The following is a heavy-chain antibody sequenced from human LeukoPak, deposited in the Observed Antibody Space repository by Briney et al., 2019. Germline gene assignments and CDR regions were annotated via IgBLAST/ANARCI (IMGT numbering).Heavy chain of an antibody. J-gene: IGHJ1*01. D-gene: IGHD2/OR15-2a*01. CDR1: GGSFSGYY. Sequence: SETLSPTCAVYGGSFSGYYWSWIRQPPGKGLEWIGEINHSGSTNYNPSLKSRVTISVDTSKNQFSLKLSSVTAADTAVYYCATRLSNSGSAFRHWGQGTLVTVSS. V-gene: IGHV4-34*01. CDR2: INHSGST. CDR3: ATRLSNSGSAFRH.